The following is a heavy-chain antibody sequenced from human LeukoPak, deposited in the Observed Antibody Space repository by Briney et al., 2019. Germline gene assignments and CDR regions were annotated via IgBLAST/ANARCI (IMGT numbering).Heavy chain of an antibody. CDR2: IYSGGST. D-gene: IGHD5-24*01. Sequence: GGSLRLSCSASGFTFSSYAMSWVRQAPGKGLEWVSVIYSGGSTYYAASVKGRFTISRDNSKNTLFLQMNSLRVEDTAVYYCARESPPQMATIRYFDLWGRGTLVTVSS. V-gene: IGHV3-66*01. J-gene: IGHJ2*01. CDR1: GFTFSSYA. CDR3: ARESPPQMATIRYFDL.